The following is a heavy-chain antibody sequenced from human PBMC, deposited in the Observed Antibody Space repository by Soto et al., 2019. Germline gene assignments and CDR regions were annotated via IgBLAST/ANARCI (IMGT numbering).Heavy chain of an antibody. Sequence: GGSLRLSCAASGFTFSSYSMNWVRQAPGKGLEWVSSISSSSSYIYYADSVKGRVTMTRDTSTSTVYMELSSLRSEDTAVYYCARDPAHVPSSSGWYGTMDYWGQGTLVTVSS. J-gene: IGHJ4*02. V-gene: IGHV3-21*04. CDR3: ARDPAHVPSSSGWYGTMDY. CDR2: ISSSSSYI. D-gene: IGHD6-19*01. CDR1: GFTFSSYS.